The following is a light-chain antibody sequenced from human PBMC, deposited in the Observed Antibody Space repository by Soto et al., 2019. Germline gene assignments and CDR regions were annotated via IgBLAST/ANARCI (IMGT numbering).Light chain of an antibody. CDR3: QQYDNFPT. CDR1: RDIDTY. J-gene: IGKJ5*01. V-gene: IGKV1-33*01. Sequence: DVQMTQSPSSLSASVGDRVTITCQASRDIDTYLNWYQQRPGKAPKLLIYDASKLQTGVPSRFSGRKSGTDFIFTINSLQPADIATYYCQQYDNFPTFGQGTRLEIK. CDR2: DAS.